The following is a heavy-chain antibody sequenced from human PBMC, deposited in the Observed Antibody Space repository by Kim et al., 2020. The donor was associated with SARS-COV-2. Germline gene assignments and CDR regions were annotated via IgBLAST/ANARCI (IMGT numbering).Heavy chain of an antibody. Sequence: AAVKVSCKASGCTFTNNAIHWVRQATGQSLEWMGGINVSNGNTKYSQNFQGRVTITRDTSASTAYLELSSLRSEDTALYYCTRELTSGPCLGSWGQGTLVAVSS. CDR3: TRELTSGPCLGS. D-gene: IGHD2-15*01. CDR1: GCTFTNNA. J-gene: IGHJ5*02. CDR2: INVSNGNT. V-gene: IGHV1-3*01.